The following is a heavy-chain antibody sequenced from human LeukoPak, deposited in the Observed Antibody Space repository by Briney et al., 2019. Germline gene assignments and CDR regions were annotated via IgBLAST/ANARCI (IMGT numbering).Heavy chain of an antibody. D-gene: IGHD4-17*01. Sequence: ASVTVSCKVSGYSFTELSMHWVRQAPGKGPEWMGYFDREDGERINAQKFQGRVTLTEDTSTDTAYMELINLRSEDTAVYYCATAPMGFGDYVSDYWGQGTLVTVSS. CDR2: FDREDGER. CDR1: GYSFTELS. CDR3: ATAPMGFGDYVSDY. V-gene: IGHV1-24*01. J-gene: IGHJ4*02.